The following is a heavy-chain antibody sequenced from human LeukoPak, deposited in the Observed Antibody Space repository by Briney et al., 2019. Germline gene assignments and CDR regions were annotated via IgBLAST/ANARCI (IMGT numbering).Heavy chain of an antibody. V-gene: IGHV3-30-3*01. CDR3: ARGRDRSLDDLAYCGGDCYDRAFDI. Sequence: PGGSLRLSCVASGFTFSSYAMHWVRQAPGKGLEWVAVISYDGSNKYYADSVKGRFTISRDNSKNTLYLQMNSLRAEDTAVYYCARGRDRSLDDLAYCGGDCYDRAFDIWGQGTMVTVSS. D-gene: IGHD2-21*02. J-gene: IGHJ3*02. CDR1: GFTFSSYA. CDR2: ISYDGSNK.